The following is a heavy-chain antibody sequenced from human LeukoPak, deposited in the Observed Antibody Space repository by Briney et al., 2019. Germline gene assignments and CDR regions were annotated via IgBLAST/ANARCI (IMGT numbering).Heavy chain of an antibody. D-gene: IGHD2-8*01. Sequence: PSETLSLTCAVSGGSISSGGYSWSWIRQPPGTGLEWIGYIYHSGSTYYNPSLKSRVTVSIDYSKNQFSLNLRSVTAADTAVYYCERHANGDSSAAFDLWGQGTMVFVSS. V-gene: IGHV4-30-2*01. CDR3: ERHANGDSSAAFDL. J-gene: IGHJ3*01. CDR1: GGSISSGGYS. CDR2: IYHSGST.